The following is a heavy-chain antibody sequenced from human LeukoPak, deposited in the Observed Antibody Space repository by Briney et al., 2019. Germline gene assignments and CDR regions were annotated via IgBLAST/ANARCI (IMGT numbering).Heavy chain of an antibody. CDR2: IHYSGST. J-gene: IGHJ4*02. CDR1: GGTISSYY. D-gene: IGHD6-19*01. CDR3: ARWYSSGWAFDY. V-gene: IGHV4-59*08. Sequence: SETLSLTCTVSGGTISSYYWNWIRQPPGKGLEWIGYIHYSGSTKYNPSFKSRVTISVDTSRNQFSLKLSSVTAADTAVYYCARWYSSGWAFDYWGQGTLVTVSS.